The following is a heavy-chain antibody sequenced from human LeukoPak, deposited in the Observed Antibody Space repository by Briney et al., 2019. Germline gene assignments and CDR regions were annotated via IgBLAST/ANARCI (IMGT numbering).Heavy chain of an antibody. Sequence: SETLSLTCTVSGGSISSSSYYWSWIRQPPGKGLEWIGEINHSGSTNYNPSLKSRVTISVDTSKNQFSLKLSSVTAADTAVYYCARGRGPDYWGQGTLVTVSS. CDR2: INHSGST. V-gene: IGHV4-39*07. CDR1: GGSISSSSYY. CDR3: ARGRGPDY. J-gene: IGHJ4*02.